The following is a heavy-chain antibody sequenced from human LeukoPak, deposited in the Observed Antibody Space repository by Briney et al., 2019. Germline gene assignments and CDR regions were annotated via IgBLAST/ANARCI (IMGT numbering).Heavy chain of an antibody. CDR3: ARTDETAPAEDFQH. CDR2: IYSGGST. CDR1: GFSVSSNY. J-gene: IGHJ1*01. V-gene: IGHV3-53*01. D-gene: IGHD2-21*02. Sequence: GGSLRLSCAASGFSVSSNYMSWVRQAPGEGLEWVSVIYSGGSTYYADSVKGRFTISRDNSKNTLYLQMKSLRAEDTAVCYCARTDETAPAEDFQHWGQGTLVTVSS.